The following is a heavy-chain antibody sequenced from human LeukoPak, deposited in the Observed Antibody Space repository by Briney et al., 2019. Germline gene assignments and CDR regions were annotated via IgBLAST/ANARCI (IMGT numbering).Heavy chain of an antibody. V-gene: IGHV3-7*01. Sequence: GGSLRLSCAASGFTLSTYWMNWVHQVPGKGLDWVANINPDGSGKRYVDSVKGRFTIARDNADNSLSLQMNSLRAEDTAVYYCASWGAGGNSWGQGTLVTVSS. CDR1: GFTLSTYW. CDR3: ASWGAGGNS. D-gene: IGHD3-16*01. CDR2: INPDGSGK. J-gene: IGHJ4*02.